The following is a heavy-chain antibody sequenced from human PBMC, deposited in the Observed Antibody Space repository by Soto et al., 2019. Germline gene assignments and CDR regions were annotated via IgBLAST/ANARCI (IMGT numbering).Heavy chain of an antibody. Sequence: PGGSLRISCAASGFTFSSYSMNWVRQAPGKGLEWVSSISSSSSYIYYADSVKGRFTISRDNAKNSLYLQMNSLRAEDTAVYYCARATPSPYGSGSYSYRMDVWGQGTTVTVAS. D-gene: IGHD3-10*01. CDR1: GFTFSSYS. V-gene: IGHV3-21*01. CDR2: ISSSSSYI. J-gene: IGHJ6*02. CDR3: ARATPSPYGSGSYSYRMDV.